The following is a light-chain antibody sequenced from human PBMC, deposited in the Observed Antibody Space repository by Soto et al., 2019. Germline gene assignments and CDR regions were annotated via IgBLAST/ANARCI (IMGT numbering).Light chain of an antibody. CDR1: SSNIGSNY. CDR2: RNN. J-gene: IGLJ1*01. V-gene: IGLV1-47*01. Sequence: QSGLTQPPSASGTPGQRVTISCSGSSSNIGSNYVYWYQQLPGTAPKLLIYRNNQRPSWVPDRFSCSKSGTSASLAISGLRSEDEADYYCAAWDDSLSGYVFGTGTKLTVL. CDR3: AAWDDSLSGYV.